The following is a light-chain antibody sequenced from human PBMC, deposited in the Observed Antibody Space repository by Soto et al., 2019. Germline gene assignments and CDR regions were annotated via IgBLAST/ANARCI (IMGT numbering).Light chain of an antibody. CDR3: QQYNHWPLS. J-gene: IGKJ4*01. V-gene: IGKV3-15*01. CDR1: HGLGTN. Sequence: TVMTQSPATLSVSPGERATLSCRASHGLGTNLAWYQQRPGQAPRLLIYAASTRATGVPARFSGSGSETEFTLTITTLQSEDFAVYYCQQYNHWPLSVGVGTNVEIK. CDR2: AAS.